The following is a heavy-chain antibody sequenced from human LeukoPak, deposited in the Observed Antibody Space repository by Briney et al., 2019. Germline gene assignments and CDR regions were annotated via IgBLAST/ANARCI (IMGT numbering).Heavy chain of an antibody. CDR3: TRGFDWFDP. J-gene: IGHJ5*02. D-gene: IGHD3-3*01. CDR1: GFTFSTYW. V-gene: IGHV3-74*01. CDR2: INSDGSST. Sequence: PGGSLRLSCAASGFTFSTYWMHWVRQAPGKGLVWVSRINSDGSSTAYADSVKGQFTISRDNAKNTLYLQMNSLRVEDTAMYYCTRGFDWFDPWGQGTLVTVSS.